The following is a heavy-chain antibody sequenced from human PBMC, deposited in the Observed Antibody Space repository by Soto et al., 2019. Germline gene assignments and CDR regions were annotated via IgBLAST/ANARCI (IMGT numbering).Heavy chain of an antibody. CDR3: ARPIPRWSYHYGMDV. CDR1: EFTFTSYA. J-gene: IGHJ6*02. CDR2: ISFDGTRE. Sequence: QLVESGGRGVQPGRSLRLSCAASEFTFTSYAMHWVRQAPGRGLEWVALISFDGTREYYADSVKGRFIISRDNSKTMVYLQMNSLSPDDTAIYYCARPIPRWSYHYGMDVWGQGTTVTVSS. D-gene: IGHD2-15*01. V-gene: IGHV3-30-3*01.